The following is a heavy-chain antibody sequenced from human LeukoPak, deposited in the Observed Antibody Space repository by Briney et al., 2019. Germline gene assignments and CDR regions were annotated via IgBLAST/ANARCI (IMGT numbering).Heavy chain of an antibody. Sequence: SETLSLTCTVSGGSISSYYWSWIRQPPGKGLEWIGYIYYSGSTNYNPSLKGRVTISVDTSKNQFSLKLSSVTAADTAVYYCARGAGDSSGYSWDYWGQGTLVTVSS. CDR1: GGSISSYY. V-gene: IGHV4-59*01. CDR2: IYYSGST. CDR3: ARGAGDSSGYSWDY. D-gene: IGHD3-22*01. J-gene: IGHJ4*02.